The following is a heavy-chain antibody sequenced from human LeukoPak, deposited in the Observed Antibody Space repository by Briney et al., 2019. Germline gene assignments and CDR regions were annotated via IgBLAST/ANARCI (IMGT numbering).Heavy chain of an antibody. Sequence: GGSLRLSCAASGFTFSSSDMHWVRQATGKGLEWVSAIGPTGDTYYPGSVKGRFTISRENARNSLYLQMNSLRAGDTAVYYCARAVPMARGVNYYDYWGQGTLVTVSS. CDR3: ARAVPMARGVNYYDY. CDR1: GFTFSSSD. V-gene: IGHV3-13*01. D-gene: IGHD3-10*01. CDR2: IGPTGDT. J-gene: IGHJ4*02.